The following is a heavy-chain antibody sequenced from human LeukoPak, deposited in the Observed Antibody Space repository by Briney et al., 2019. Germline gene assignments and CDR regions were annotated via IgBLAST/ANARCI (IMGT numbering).Heavy chain of an antibody. D-gene: IGHD3-10*01. CDR2: ISKTSSST. J-gene: IGHJ4*02. V-gene: IGHV3-11*05. CDR3: ARVMSSGSPLDY. Sequence: KPGGSLRLSCAASGFTFSDYYMSWIRQAPGKGLEWVSYISKTSSSTNYADSVKGRFSISRDNAKNSLYLQLNSLTAEDTAVYYYARVMSSGSPLDYWGQGTLVTVSS. CDR1: GFTFSDYY.